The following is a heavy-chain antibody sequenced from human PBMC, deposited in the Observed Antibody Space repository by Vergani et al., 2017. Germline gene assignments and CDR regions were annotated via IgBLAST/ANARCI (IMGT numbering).Heavy chain of an antibody. D-gene: IGHD3-3*01. CDR2: MNPNSGNT. V-gene: IGHV1-8*01. CDR3: ASQSLRDFWSGFQAYDAFDI. J-gene: IGHJ3*02. CDR1: GYTFTSYD. Sequence: QVQLVQSGAEVKKPGASVKVSCKASGYTFTSYDINWVRQATGQGLEWMGWMNPNSGNTGYAQKFQGRVTMTRNTSISTAYMELSSLRSEDTAVYYCASQSLRDFWSGFQAYDAFDIWGQGTMVTVSS.